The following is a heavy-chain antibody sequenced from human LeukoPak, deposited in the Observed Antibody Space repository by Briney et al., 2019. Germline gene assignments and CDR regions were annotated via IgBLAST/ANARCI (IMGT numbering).Heavy chain of an antibody. J-gene: IGHJ6*02. CDR1: GYSFTSYW. CDR2: IYPGDSDT. Sequence: GESLKISCKGSGYSFTSYWIGWVRQMPGKGLEWMGIIYPGDSDTRYSPSFQGQVTISADKSISTAYLQWSSLKASDTAMYYCARGGAATHYYYYGMDVWGQGTTVTVSS. CDR3: ARGGAATHYYYYGMDV. D-gene: IGHD6-25*01. V-gene: IGHV5-51*01.